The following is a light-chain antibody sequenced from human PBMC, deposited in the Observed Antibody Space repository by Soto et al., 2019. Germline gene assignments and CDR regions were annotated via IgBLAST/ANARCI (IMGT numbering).Light chain of an antibody. CDR1: SSNIGSNY. V-gene: IGLV1-47*01. Sequence: QSVLTQPPSASGTPGQRVTISCSGSSSNIGSNYVYWYQQLPGTAPKLLIYRNNQRPSGVPDRFSGSKSGTSASRAISGLRSEDEAGYYCATWDASLSGVVFGGGTKLTVL. CDR2: RNN. CDR3: ATWDASLSGVV. J-gene: IGLJ3*02.